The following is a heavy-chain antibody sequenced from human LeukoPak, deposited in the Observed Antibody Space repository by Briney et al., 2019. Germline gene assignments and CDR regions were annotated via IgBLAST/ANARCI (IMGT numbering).Heavy chain of an antibody. CDR2: IWYDGSNK. CDR3: ARESPVVVTAIYYFDY. V-gene: IGHV3-33*08. Sequence: GRSVRLSCAASGLTFSDYALHWVRQAPGKGLEWVVVIWYDGSNKYYADSVKGRFTISRDNSKNTLYLQMNSLRAEDTAVYYCARESPVVVTAIYYFDYWGQGTLVTVSS. D-gene: IGHD2-21*02. CDR1: GLTFSDYA. J-gene: IGHJ4*02.